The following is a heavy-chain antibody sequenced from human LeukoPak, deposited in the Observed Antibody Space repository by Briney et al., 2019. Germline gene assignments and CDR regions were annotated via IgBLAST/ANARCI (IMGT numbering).Heavy chain of an antibody. CDR2: ISISGGST. CDR3: AKVPAGNKVEY. CDR1: GFTFSNYA. Sequence: GGSLRLSCVASGFTFSNYAMSWVRQAPGKGLEWVSGISISGGSTDYADSVKGRFTISRDNSKNTLYLQMNSLRAEDTAVYYCAKVPAGNKVEYWGQGTLVTVSS. V-gene: IGHV3-23*01. J-gene: IGHJ4*02. D-gene: IGHD6-19*01.